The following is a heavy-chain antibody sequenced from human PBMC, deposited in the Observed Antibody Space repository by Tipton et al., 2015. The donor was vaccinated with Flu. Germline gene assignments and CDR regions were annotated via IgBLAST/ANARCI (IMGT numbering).Heavy chain of an antibody. J-gene: IGHJ6*02. D-gene: IGHD3-9*01. Sequence: WGWIRQPPGKGLEWIGYIYYSGSTNYNPSLKSRVTISVDTSKNQFSLKLSSVTAADTAVYYCARSDWYGMDVWGQGTTVTVSS. CDR2: IYYSGST. CDR3: ARSDWYGMDV. V-gene: IGHV4-59*01.